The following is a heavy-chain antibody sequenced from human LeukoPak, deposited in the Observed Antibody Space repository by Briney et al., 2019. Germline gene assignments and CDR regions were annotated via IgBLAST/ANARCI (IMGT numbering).Heavy chain of an antibody. V-gene: IGHV3-53*01. CDR3: ARMLFCSGGSCQDH. CDR2: IQSAGNT. Sequence: GGSLRLSCAASGFTFSSYNMNWVRQAPGKGLEWVSIIQSAGNTYYADSVKGRFTISRDDSKNTLYLQMNSLRVEDTAIYYCARMLFCSGGSCQDHWGQGTRVTVSS. CDR1: GFTFSSYN. D-gene: IGHD2-15*01. J-gene: IGHJ4*02.